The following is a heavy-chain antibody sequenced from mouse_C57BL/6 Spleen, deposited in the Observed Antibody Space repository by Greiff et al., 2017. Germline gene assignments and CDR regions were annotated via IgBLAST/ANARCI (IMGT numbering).Heavy chain of an antibody. J-gene: IGHJ2*01. CDR1: GYTFTSYW. Sequence: QVQLKQPGAELVRPGSSVKLSCKASGYTFTSYWMDWVKQRPGQGLEWIGNIYPSDSETHYNQKFKDKATLTVDKSSSAAYMQLSSLTSEDSAVYYCAREGVFYYFDYWGQGTTLTVSS. CDR3: AREGVFYYFDY. V-gene: IGHV1-61*01. CDR2: IYPSDSET.